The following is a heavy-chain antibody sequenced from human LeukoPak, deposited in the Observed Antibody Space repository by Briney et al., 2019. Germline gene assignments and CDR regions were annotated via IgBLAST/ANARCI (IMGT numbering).Heavy chain of an antibody. Sequence: SETLSLTCTVSGGSISSGSYYWSWIRQPAGKGLEWIGRIYTSGSTDYNPSLKSRVTISVDTSKNQFSLKLSSVTAADTAVYYCARILGIADAFDIWGQGTMVTVSS. CDR2: IYTSGST. D-gene: IGHD6-13*01. CDR1: GGSISSGSYY. J-gene: IGHJ3*02. CDR3: ARILGIADAFDI. V-gene: IGHV4-61*02.